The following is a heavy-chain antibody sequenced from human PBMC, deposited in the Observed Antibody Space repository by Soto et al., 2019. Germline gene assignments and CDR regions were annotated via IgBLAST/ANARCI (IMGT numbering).Heavy chain of an antibody. J-gene: IGHJ4*02. CDR1: GFIFSTYG. CDR2: TWYDGSNK. V-gene: IGHV3-33*01. CDR3: ARDLSDYDILTGLDY. Sequence: QVQLVESGGGVVQPGRSLRLSCAASGFIFSTYGMHWVRQAPGKGLEWVAVTWYDGSNKFYADSVKGRFTISRDNSKNTLYLQMNSLRAEDTAVYYCARDLSDYDILTGLDYWGQGTLVTVSS. D-gene: IGHD3-9*01.